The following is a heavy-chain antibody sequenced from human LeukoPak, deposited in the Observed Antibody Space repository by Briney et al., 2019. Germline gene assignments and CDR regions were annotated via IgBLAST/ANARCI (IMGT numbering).Heavy chain of an antibody. D-gene: IGHD1-26*01. CDR2: IKASDDYI. Sequence: GGSVRLSCAASGFTFSAYTMNWVRHAPGKWLEWVTSIKASDDYIYYAASVAGRFTISTDAAQNSLYLQMDSLRAEDTATYYCARSRSMSKNDKNLRYWGQGTLVTVSS. V-gene: IGHV3-21*01. CDR1: GFTFSAYT. CDR3: ARSRSMSKNDKNLRY. J-gene: IGHJ4*02.